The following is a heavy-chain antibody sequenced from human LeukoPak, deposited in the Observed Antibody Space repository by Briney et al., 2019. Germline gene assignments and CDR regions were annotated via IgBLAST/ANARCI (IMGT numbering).Heavy chain of an antibody. CDR1: GFTFSSYS. Sequence: PGGSLRLSCAASGFTFSSYSMNWVRQAPGKGLEWVSSISSSSSYIYYAGSVKGRFTISRDNAKNSLYLQMNSLRAEDTAVYYCASSEVHCGGDCYVDYWGQGTLVTVSS. J-gene: IGHJ4*02. D-gene: IGHD2-21*02. V-gene: IGHV3-21*01. CDR3: ASSEVHCGGDCYVDY. CDR2: ISSSSSYI.